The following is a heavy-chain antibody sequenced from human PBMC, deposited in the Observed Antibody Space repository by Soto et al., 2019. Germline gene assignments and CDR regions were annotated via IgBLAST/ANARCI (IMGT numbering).Heavy chain of an antibody. V-gene: IGHV1-69*13. CDR1: GGTFSSYA. D-gene: IGHD2-21*02. CDR3: ARSVVVTAKRPSRVDV. J-gene: IGHJ6*02. CDR2: IIPIFGTA. Sequence: SVKVSCKASGGTFSSYAISWVRQAPGQGLEWMGGIIPIFGTANYAQKFQGRVTITADESTSTAYMELSSLRSEDTAVYYCARSVVVTAKRPSRVDVWGQGTTVTVSS.